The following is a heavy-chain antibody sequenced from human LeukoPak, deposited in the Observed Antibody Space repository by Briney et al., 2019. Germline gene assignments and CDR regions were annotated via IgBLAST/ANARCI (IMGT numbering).Heavy chain of an antibody. CDR1: GFTFSSNW. CDR2: IKEDGSEK. V-gene: IGHV3-7*03. D-gene: IGHD1-26*01. Sequence: PGGSLRLSCAASGFTFSSNWMSWVRQAPGKGLEWVANIKEDGSEKYYVDSVKGRFTISRDNAKNSLYLQMNSLRAEDTALYYCAKDIGRFPHALDIWGQGTMVTVSS. CDR3: AKDIGRFPHALDI. J-gene: IGHJ3*02.